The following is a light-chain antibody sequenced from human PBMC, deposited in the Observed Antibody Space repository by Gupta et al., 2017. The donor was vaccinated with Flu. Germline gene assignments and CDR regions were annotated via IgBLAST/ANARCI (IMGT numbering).Light chain of an antibody. V-gene: IGKV1-5*03. CDR2: KAS. Sequence: SPSTLSASVGDRVTITCRASQSISSWLAWYQQKPGKAPKLLIYKASSLESGVPSRFSGSGSGTEFTLTISSLQPDDFATYYCQQYNSIRTFGQGTKVEIK. J-gene: IGKJ1*01. CDR3: QQYNSIRT. CDR1: QSISSW.